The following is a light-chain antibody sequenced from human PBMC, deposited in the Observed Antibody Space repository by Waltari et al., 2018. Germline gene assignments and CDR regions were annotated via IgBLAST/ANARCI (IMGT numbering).Light chain of an antibody. J-gene: IGKJ2*01. CDR2: WTS. CDR3: QQYYSIPYT. CDR1: QSVFDSSTYGNA. V-gene: IGKV4-1*01. Sequence: DIVMTQSPDFLPVSLVERATISCRATQSVFDSSTYGNAIAWFQQRPGQPPKLLIYWTSTRESGVPDRFSGSGSGTDFTLTISSLQAEDVAVYYCQQYYSIPYTFGPGTKLEIK.